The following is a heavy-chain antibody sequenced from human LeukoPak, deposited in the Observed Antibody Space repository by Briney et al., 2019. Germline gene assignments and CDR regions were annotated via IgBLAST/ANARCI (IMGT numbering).Heavy chain of an antibody. J-gene: IGHJ4*02. CDR2: IKDDGSDK. CDR1: GFTFSDSW. CDR3: ARHLLRGQNFDY. Sequence: PGGSLRLSCGTSGFTFSDSWMSWFRQAPGQGLEWVASIKDDGSDKYYLDSVRGRFTIFRDNAEDSLYLQLDDLRAEDTAVFYCARHLLRGQNFDYWGQGTLVTVSS. V-gene: IGHV3-7*01.